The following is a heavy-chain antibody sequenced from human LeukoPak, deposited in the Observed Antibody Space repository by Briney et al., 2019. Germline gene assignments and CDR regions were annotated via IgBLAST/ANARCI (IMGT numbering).Heavy chain of an antibody. Sequence: GGSLRLSCAASGFTFTNHGMSWARQALGKGLEWVSAITGSGDRTYYADSVKGRFTISRDNSRNTLYLQMNSLRAEDTALYYCAKDRMDPVNYWGQGTLVTVSS. J-gene: IGHJ4*02. CDR2: ITGSGDRT. CDR1: GFTFTNHG. CDR3: AKDRMDPVNY. V-gene: IGHV3-23*01. D-gene: IGHD2-2*03.